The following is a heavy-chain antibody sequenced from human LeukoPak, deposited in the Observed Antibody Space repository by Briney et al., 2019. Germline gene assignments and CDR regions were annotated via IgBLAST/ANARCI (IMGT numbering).Heavy chain of an antibody. CDR2: INHSGST. CDR1: GGSFSGYY. V-gene: IGHV4-34*01. J-gene: IGHJ3*02. CDR3: ARHLDYGDYDAFDI. Sequence: SETLSLTCAVYGGSFSGYYWSWIRQPPGKGLEWIGEINHSGSTNYNPSLKSRVTISVDTSKNQFSLKLSSVTAADTAVYYCARHLDYGDYDAFDIWGQGTMVTASS. D-gene: IGHD4-17*01.